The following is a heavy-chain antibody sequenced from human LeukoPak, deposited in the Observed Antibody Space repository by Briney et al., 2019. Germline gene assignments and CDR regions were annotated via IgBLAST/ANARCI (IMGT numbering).Heavy chain of an antibody. D-gene: IGHD2-2*01. CDR3: AKARGGVVVPAAMRTPFDY. CDR1: GFTFSSYA. V-gene: IGHV3-23*01. J-gene: IGHJ4*02. CDR2: ISGSGGST. Sequence: TGGSLRLSCAASGFTFSSYAMSWVRQAPGKGLEWVSAISGSGGSTYYADSVKGRFTISRDNSKNTLYLQMNSLRAEDTAVYYCAKARGGVVVPAAMRTPFDYWGQGTLVTVSS.